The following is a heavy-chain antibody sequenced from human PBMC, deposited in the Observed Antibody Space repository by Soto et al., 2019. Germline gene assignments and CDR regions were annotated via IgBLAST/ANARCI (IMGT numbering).Heavy chain of an antibody. D-gene: IGHD3-9*01. J-gene: IGHJ6*03. CDR1: GFTFSSYS. Sequence: EVQLVESGGGLVQPGGSLRLSCAASGFTFSSYSMNWVRQAPGKGLEWVSYISSSSSTIYYADSVKGRFTISRDNAKNSLYLQMNSLRAEDTAVYYCARNPPFNYVLRYFDWSRLAYMDVWGKGTTVTVSS. CDR3: ARNPPFNYVLRYFDWSRLAYMDV. V-gene: IGHV3-48*01. CDR2: ISSSSSTI.